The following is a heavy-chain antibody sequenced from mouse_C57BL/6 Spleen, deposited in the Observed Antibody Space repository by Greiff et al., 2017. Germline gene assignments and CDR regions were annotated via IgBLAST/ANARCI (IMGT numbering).Heavy chain of an antibody. Sequence: QVQLQQPGTELVKPGASVKLSCKASGYTFTSYWMHWVKQRPGQGLEWIGNINPSNGGTNYNEKFKSKATLTVDKSSSTAYMQRSSLTSEDSAVYYCARSPTGREEFDYWGQGTTLTVSS. J-gene: IGHJ2*01. CDR2: INPSNGGT. CDR1: GYTFTSYW. V-gene: IGHV1-53*01. D-gene: IGHD4-1*02. CDR3: ARSPTGREEFDY.